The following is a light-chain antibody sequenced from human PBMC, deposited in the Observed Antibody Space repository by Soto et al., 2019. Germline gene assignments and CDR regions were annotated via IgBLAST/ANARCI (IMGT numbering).Light chain of an antibody. CDR3: LQHNSYPLT. J-gene: IGKJ4*01. Sequence: DIQMTQSPSTLSASVRDRVTITCRASQTIGSWLAWYQQKPGTAPKLLIYDASTLESGVPSRFSGSGSGTEFTLTISSLQPDDFATYYCLQHNSYPLTFGGGTKVDIK. V-gene: IGKV1-5*01. CDR2: DAS. CDR1: QTIGSW.